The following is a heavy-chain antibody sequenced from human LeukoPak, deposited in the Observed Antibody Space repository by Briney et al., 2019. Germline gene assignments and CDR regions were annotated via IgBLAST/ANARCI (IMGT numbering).Heavy chain of an antibody. CDR2: IYYTGST. V-gene: IGHV4-59*01. CDR3: ARSAGSSGWYDGFDP. CDR1: GGSISSYY. D-gene: IGHD6-13*01. J-gene: IGHJ5*02. Sequence: LETLSLTCTVSGGSISSYYWSWIRQPPGKGLEWIGYIYYTGSTNYNPSLKSRVTISVDTSKNQFSLKLNSVTAADTAVYYCARSAGSSGWYDGFDPWGQGTLVTVSS.